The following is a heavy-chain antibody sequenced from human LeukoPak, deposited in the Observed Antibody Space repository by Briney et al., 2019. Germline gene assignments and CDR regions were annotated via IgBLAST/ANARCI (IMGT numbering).Heavy chain of an antibody. CDR3: ARASLRYFDWLLGAFDI. CDR2: ISSSGSTI. D-gene: IGHD3-9*01. V-gene: IGHV3-48*03. CDR1: GFTFSSYE. J-gene: IGHJ3*02. Sequence: PGGSLRLSCAASGFTFSSYEMNWVRQAPGKGLEWVSYISSSGSTIYYADSVKGRFTISRDNSKNTLYLQMNSLRVEDTAVYYCARASLRYFDWLLGAFDIWGQGTMVTVSS.